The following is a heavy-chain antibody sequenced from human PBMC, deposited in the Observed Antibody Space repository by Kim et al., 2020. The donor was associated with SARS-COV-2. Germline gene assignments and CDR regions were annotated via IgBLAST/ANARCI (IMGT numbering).Heavy chain of an antibody. J-gene: IGHJ6*02. CDR3: AKDLVSSGDTGSDSYYYGMDV. Sequence: GGSLRLSCAASGFTFSSYCMHWVRQAPGKGLEWVAFICYDGSNKYYADSVKGRFTISRDNSKNTLYLQMNSLRAEDTAVYYCAKDLVSSGDTGSDSYYYGMDVWGQGTPVTVSS. V-gene: IGHV3-30*02. CDR2: ICYDGSNK. D-gene: IGHD6-6*01. CDR1: GFTFSSYC.